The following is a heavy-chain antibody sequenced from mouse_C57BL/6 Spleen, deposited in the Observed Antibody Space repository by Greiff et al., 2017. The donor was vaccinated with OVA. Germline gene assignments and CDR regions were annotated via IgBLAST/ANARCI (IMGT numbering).Heavy chain of an antibody. CDR3: ARHEETYYGYDGAMDY. Sequence: QVQLQQSGAELVKPGASVKLSCKASGYTFTEYPIHWVKQRSGQGLEWIGWFYPGSGSIKYNEKFKDKATLTADKSSSTVYMELSRLTSEDSAVYFCARHEETYYGYDGAMDYWGQGTSVTVSS. J-gene: IGHJ4*01. CDR1: GYTFTEYP. V-gene: IGHV1-62-2*01. D-gene: IGHD2-9*01. CDR2: FYPGSGSI.